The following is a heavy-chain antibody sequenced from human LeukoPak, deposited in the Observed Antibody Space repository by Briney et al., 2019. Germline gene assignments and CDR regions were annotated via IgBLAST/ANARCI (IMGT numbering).Heavy chain of an antibody. V-gene: IGHV4-59*01. D-gene: IGHD1-26*01. CDR2: IYYSGST. J-gene: IGHJ4*02. CDR1: GGSISSYD. Sequence: SETLSLTCTVSGGSISSYDWSWIRQPPGKGLEWIGDIYYSGSTNYNPSLKSRVTISVDTSKNQFSLKVSSVTAADTAVYYCARTNIGSYRYGYYFDYWGQGTLVTVSS. CDR3: ARTNIGSYRYGYYFDY.